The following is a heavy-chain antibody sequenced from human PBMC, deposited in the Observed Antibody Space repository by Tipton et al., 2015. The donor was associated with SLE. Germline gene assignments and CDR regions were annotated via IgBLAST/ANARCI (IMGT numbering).Heavy chain of an antibody. Sequence: SLRLSCAASGFTFSSYAMHWVRQAPGKGLEYVSAISSNGGSTYYANSVKGRFTISRDNSKNTLYLQMGSLRAEDMAVYYRARAVGSSSPGYFDYWGQGTLVTVSS. V-gene: IGHV3-64*01. D-gene: IGHD6-6*01. CDR1: GFTFSSYA. J-gene: IGHJ4*02. CDR2: ISSNGGST. CDR3: ARAVGSSSPGYFDY.